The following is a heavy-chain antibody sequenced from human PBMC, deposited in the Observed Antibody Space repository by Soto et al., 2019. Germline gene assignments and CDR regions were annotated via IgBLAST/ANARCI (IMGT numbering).Heavy chain of an antibody. CDR1: RYIFNNYG. CDR3: ARALTRYGLDV. V-gene: IGHV1-18*01. J-gene: IGHJ6*02. Sequence: QVQLVQSGVEVREPGASVKVSCKAVRYIFNNYGVSWVRQAPGQVLEWMGWITTYNGNTEDAQKFQGRVTMTTDASTSTADMELGSLRSDDTAIYYCARALTRYGLDVWGQGTTVTVSS. CDR2: ITTYNGNT. D-gene: IGHD2-2*01.